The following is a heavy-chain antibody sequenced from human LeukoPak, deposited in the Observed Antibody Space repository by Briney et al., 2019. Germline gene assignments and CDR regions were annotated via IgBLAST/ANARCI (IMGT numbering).Heavy chain of an antibody. CDR1: GGSISSYY. Sequence: SETLSLTCTVSGGSISSYYWSWLRQPPGKGLEWIGYIYYSGSTNYNPSLKSRVIISIDSSRNQLSLKVTSVTAADTAIYYCARTSPHYNFWSGYLIDIWGQGTTVTVSS. V-gene: IGHV4-59*01. J-gene: IGHJ6*02. CDR3: ARTSPHYNFWSGYLIDI. D-gene: IGHD3-3*01. CDR2: IYYSGST.